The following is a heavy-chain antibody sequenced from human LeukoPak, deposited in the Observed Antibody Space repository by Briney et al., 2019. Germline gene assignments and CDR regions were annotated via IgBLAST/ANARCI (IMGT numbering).Heavy chain of an antibody. Sequence: GASVKVSCKASGYTFTSYGISWVRQAPGQGLEWMGWISAYNGNTNYAQKLQGRVTMTRDTSTSTVYMELSSLRSEDTAVYYCARDQEVRGVIGFDYWGQGTLVTVSS. CDR3: ARDQEVRGVIGFDY. D-gene: IGHD3-10*01. CDR1: GYTFTSYG. V-gene: IGHV1-18*01. CDR2: ISAYNGNT. J-gene: IGHJ4*02.